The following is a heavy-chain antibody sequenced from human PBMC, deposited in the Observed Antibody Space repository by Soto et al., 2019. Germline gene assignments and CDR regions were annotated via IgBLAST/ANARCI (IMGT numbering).Heavy chain of an antibody. J-gene: IGHJ4*02. Sequence: PSETLSLTCAVYGGSFSGYYWSWIRQPPGKGLEWIGEINHSGSTNYNPSLKSRVTISVDTSKNQFSLKLSSVTAADTAVYYCARGRRQWSSDYWGQGTLVTVSS. CDR1: GGSFSGYY. V-gene: IGHV4-34*01. D-gene: IGHD6-19*01. CDR3: ARGRRQWSSDY. CDR2: INHSGST.